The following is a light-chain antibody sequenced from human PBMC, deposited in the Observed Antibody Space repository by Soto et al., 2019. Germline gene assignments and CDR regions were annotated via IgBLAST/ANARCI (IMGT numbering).Light chain of an antibody. CDR2: DTS. V-gene: IGKV3-15*01. CDR3: QQYSNWPPIT. Sequence: DIVMTQSPGPLSVSPGGRATLSCRSSHSVRNNLAWYQQKPGQAPRLLIYDTSTRATGVPGRFSGSESGTEFTLTISSLQSEDFAVYYCQQYSNWPPITFGQGTRLEIK. J-gene: IGKJ5*01. CDR1: HSVRNN.